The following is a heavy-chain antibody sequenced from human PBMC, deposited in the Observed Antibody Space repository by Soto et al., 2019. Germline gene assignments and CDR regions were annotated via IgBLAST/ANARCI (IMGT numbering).Heavy chain of an antibody. D-gene: IGHD3-10*01. J-gene: IGHJ6*02. V-gene: IGHV4-59*01. Sequence: SETLSLTCTVSGGSLDYYYWTWIRQPPGKGLEWLGYISDRGTTSYNPSLRSRVTISVDTSKNQFSLRLNSVTAADTAVYYCARDSTAWFPYYGIDVWGQGTTVT. CDR1: GGSLDYYY. CDR2: ISDRGTT. CDR3: ARDSTAWFPYYGIDV.